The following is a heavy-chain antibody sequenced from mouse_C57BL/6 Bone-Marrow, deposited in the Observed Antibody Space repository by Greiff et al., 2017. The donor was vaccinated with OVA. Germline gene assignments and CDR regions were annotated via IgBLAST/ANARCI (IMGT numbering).Heavy chain of an antibody. D-gene: IGHD2-2*01. Sequence: VQLKESGAELVRPGASVKLSCTASGFNIKDDYMHWVKQRPEQGLEWIGWIDPENGDTEYASKFQGKATITADTSSNTAYLQLSSLTSEDTAVYYCNSYGYYFDYWGQGTTLTVSS. CDR2: IDPENGDT. CDR3: NSYGYYFDY. CDR1: GFNIKDDY. V-gene: IGHV14-4*01. J-gene: IGHJ2*01.